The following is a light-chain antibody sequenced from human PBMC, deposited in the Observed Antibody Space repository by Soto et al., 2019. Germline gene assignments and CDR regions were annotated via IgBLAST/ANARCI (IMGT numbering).Light chain of an antibody. CDR2: DVS. CDR1: SSDVGGYNY. V-gene: IGLV2-14*01. CDR3: SSYTTSSPYV. Sequence: QSVLTQPASVSGSPGQSITISCTGTSSDVGGYNYVSWYQQHPGKAPKLMICDVSDRPSGISNRFSGSKSGNTASLTISGLQAEAEADYYCSSYTTSSPYVFGTGTKLTVL. J-gene: IGLJ1*01.